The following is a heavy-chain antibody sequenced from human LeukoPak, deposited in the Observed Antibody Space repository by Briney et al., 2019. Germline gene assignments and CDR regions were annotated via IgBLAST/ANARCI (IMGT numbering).Heavy chain of an antibody. CDR2: IYYSGST. V-gene: IGHV4-59*08. CDR1: GGSISSYY. D-gene: IGHD6-19*01. CDR3: ARRWSSGWSDY. J-gene: IGHJ4*02. Sequence: SETLSLTCTVSGGSISSYYWGWIRQPPGKGLEWIGHIYYSGSTNYNPSLKSRVTISVDTSKNQFSLKLSSVTAADTAVYYCARRWSSGWSDYWGQGALVTVSS.